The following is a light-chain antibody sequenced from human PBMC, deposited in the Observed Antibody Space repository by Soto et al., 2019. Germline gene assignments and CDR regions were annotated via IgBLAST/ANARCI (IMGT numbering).Light chain of an antibody. CDR1: QSVSSSS. CDR2: GAS. V-gene: IGKV3-20*01. Sequence: PGERATLSCRTSQSVSSSSLAWYQQKPGQAPRLLIYGASSRATGIANRFSGSGSGTDFTLTISRLEPEDFAVYYCQHYGTSPRTFGQGTKVEIK. J-gene: IGKJ1*01. CDR3: QHYGTSPRT.